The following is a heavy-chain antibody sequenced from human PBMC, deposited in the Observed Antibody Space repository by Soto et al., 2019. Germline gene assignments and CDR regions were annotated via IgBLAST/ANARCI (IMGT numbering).Heavy chain of an antibody. V-gene: IGHV3-30-3*01. CDR1: GFTFSSYA. J-gene: IGHJ4*02. CDR2: ISYDGSNK. Sequence: GGSLRLSCAASGFTFSSYAMHWVRQAPGKGLEWVAVISYDGSNKYYADSVKGRFTISRDNSKNTLYLQMNSLRAEDTAVYYCARGIAVAGPLDYWGQGTLVTVSS. D-gene: IGHD6-19*01. CDR3: ARGIAVAGPLDY.